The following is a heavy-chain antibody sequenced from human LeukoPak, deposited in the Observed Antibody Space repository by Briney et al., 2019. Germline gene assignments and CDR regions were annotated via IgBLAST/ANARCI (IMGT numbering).Heavy chain of an antibody. J-gene: IGHJ6*03. V-gene: IGHV4-4*07. CDR2: IYTSGST. CDR3: ARMGSSSYYYYYMDV. Sequence: SETLSLTCTVSGGSISSYYWSWIRQPAGKGLEWIGRIYTSGSTNYNPSLKSRVTMSVDTSKNQFSLKLSSVTAADTAVYYCARMGSSSYYYYYMDVWGKGTTVTVSS. D-gene: IGHD6-13*01. CDR1: GGSISSYY.